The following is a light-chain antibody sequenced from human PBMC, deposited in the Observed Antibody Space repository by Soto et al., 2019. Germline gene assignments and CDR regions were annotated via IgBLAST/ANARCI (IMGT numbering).Light chain of an antibody. CDR1: QSIRSY. J-gene: IGKJ2*01. CDR2: AAY. V-gene: IGKV1-39*01. CDR3: KQCHKTPHT. Sequence: DIQMTQSPSSLSASVGDTVTITCRASQSIRSYLNWYQQKPGKAHKLLIYAAYSLQSGVQSRFSGTESATDFILTIRGLQPEDFATYYCKQCHKTPHTFGRGTKVDIK.